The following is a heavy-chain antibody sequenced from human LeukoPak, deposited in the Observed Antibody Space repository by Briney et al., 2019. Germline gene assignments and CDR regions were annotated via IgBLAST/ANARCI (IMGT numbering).Heavy chain of an antibody. CDR2: MNPNSGNT. CDR3: ARAVRGLGGDYYYMDV. D-gene: IGHD3-16*01. CDR1: GYTFTSYD. V-gene: IGHV1-8*03. Sequence: APVKVSCKASGYTFTSYDINWVRQATGQGLEWMGWMNPNSGNTGYAQKFQGRVTITRNTSISTAYMELSSLRSEDTAVYYCARAVRGLGGDYYYMDVWGKGTTVTVSS. J-gene: IGHJ6*03.